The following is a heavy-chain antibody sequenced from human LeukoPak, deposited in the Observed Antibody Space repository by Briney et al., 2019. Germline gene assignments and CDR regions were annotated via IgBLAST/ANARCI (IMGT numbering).Heavy chain of an antibody. CDR2: IYYSGST. Sequence: SETLSLTCTVSGGSISTGSYFWGWIRQPPGKGLEWIGSIYYSGSTYYNPSLKSRVTISVDTSRNQFSLELRTVTAADTAVYYCARQGYSSGYYFDYWGQGTLVTVSS. D-gene: IGHD5-18*01. CDR1: GGSISTGSYF. J-gene: IGHJ4*02. CDR3: ARQGYSSGYYFDY. V-gene: IGHV4-39*01.